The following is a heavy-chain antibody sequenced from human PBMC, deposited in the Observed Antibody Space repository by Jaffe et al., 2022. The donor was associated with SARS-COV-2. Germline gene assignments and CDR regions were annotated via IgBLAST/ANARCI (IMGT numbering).Heavy chain of an antibody. CDR1: GYSFTSYW. V-gene: IGHV5-51*01. D-gene: IGHD3-22*01. CDR3: ARLGYYDSSGYYGYYYYGMDV. J-gene: IGHJ6*02. CDR2: IYPGDSDT. Sequence: EVQLVQSGAEVKKPGESLKISCKGSGYSFTSYWIGWVRQMPGKGLEWMGIIYPGDSDTRYSPSFQGQVTISADKSISTAYLQWSSLKASDTAMYYCARLGYYDSSGYYGYYYYGMDVWGQGTTVTVSS.